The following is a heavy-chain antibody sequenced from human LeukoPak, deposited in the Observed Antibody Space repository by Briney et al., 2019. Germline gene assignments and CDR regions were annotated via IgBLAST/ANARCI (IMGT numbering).Heavy chain of an antibody. CDR2: INPNSGGT. J-gene: IGHJ6*03. Sequence: ASVKVSCKASGYTFTGYYMHWVRQAPGQGLEWMGRINPNSGGTNYAQKFQGRVTMTRDTSISTAYMELSRLRSDDTAVYYCARAGQYYYYYMDVWGKGTTVTVSS. CDR1: GYTFTGYY. V-gene: IGHV1-2*06. CDR3: ARAGQYYYYYMDV.